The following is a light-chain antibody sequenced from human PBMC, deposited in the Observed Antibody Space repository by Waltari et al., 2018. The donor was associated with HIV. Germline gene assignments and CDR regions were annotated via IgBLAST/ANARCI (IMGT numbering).Light chain of an antibody. J-gene: IGLJ2*01. Sequence: QPVLTQPPSVSAAPGRSVTITCSGSTSNIETNYVSWYQQIPGTAPKLLIYDNNKRPSGSPERFSGSKSATSATRGITGLQTGDEAEYFCGTWDSSLNTPVFGGGSRLTVL. CDR3: GTWDSSLNTPV. CDR2: DNN. V-gene: IGLV1-51*01. CDR1: TSNIETNY.